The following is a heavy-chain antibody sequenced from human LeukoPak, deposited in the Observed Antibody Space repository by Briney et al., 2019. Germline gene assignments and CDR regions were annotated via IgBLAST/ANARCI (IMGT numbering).Heavy chain of an antibody. CDR1: GYTFTSYG. V-gene: IGHV1-18*01. CDR3: ARDPGIFEASKIDY. Sequence: GASVKVSCKASGYTFTSYGISWVRQAPGPGLEWVGWISAYNGNTNYAQKLQGRVTMTTDTSTSSAYMELRSLRSDDTAVYYCARDPGIFEASKIDYWGQGTLVTVSS. D-gene: IGHD3-3*01. CDR2: ISAYNGNT. J-gene: IGHJ4*02.